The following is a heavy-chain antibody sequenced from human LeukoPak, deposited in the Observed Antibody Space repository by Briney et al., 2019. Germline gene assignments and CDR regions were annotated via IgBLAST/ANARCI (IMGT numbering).Heavy chain of an antibody. CDR1: GITFSYYW. CDR2: IDADGSSA. Sequence: GGSLRLSCAASGITFSYYWMHWVRQAPGKGLVWVSRIDADGSSATYADSVKGRFTISRDNAKNTLYLQMNSLRAEDTAVYYCAREGGYDPSEYWGQGTPVTVSS. CDR3: AREGGYDPSEY. J-gene: IGHJ4*02. D-gene: IGHD5-12*01. V-gene: IGHV3-74*01.